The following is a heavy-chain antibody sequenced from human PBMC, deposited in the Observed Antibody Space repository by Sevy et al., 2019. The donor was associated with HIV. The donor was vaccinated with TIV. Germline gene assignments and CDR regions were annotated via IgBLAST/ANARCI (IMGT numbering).Heavy chain of an antibody. J-gene: IGHJ2*01. Sequence: SETLSLTCTVSGGSISSYYWSWIRQSPGKGLEWIGYISYTGTTKYNSSLKSRVTISVDTSKNQFSLNLGSVTAADTAVYYCACLTGSGSSYLPYWYFDLWGRGTLVTVSS. CDR1: GGSISSYY. CDR2: ISYTGTT. CDR3: ACLTGSGSSYLPYWYFDL. V-gene: IGHV4-59*01. D-gene: IGHD3-10*01.